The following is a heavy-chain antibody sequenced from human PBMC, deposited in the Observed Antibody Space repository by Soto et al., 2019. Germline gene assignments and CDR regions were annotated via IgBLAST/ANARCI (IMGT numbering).Heavy chain of an antibody. Sequence: QVQLVESGGDVVQPGRSLRLSCAASGFTFSSYGMHWVRQAPGKGLEWVAIISFDGSNRYYADSVKGRFTISRDSSKNTLYLQVNSLRAEDTAVYYCARGAGLSQYNYYINVWGKGTTVTVSS. CDR1: GFTFSSYG. J-gene: IGHJ6*03. CDR2: ISFDGSNR. CDR3: ARGAGLSQYNYYINV. V-gene: IGHV3-33*01. D-gene: IGHD6-19*01.